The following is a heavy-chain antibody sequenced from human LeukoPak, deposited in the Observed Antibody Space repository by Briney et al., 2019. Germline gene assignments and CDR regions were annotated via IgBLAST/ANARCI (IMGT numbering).Heavy chain of an antibody. CDR1: GVSISSSGDY. Sequence: PSETLSLTCTVSGVSISSSGDYWTWIRQHPEKGLEYIGYIYYSGSTNYNPSLKSRVTISVDTSKNQFSLKLSSVTAADTAVYYCARGRYGGNSYSDYWGQGTLVTVSS. D-gene: IGHD4-23*01. CDR3: ARGRYGGNSYSDY. J-gene: IGHJ4*02. V-gene: IGHV4-31*03. CDR2: IYYSGST.